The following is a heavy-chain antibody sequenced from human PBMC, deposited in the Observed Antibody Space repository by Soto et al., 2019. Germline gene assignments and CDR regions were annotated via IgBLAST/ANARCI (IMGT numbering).Heavy chain of an antibody. J-gene: IGHJ6*02. V-gene: IGHV1-3*01. Sequence: QVPLVQSGAEVKKPGASVKVSCKASGYTFTSYAMHWVRQAPGQRLEWMGWINAGNGNTKYSQKFQGRVTITRDTSASTGYMELSSLRSEDAAVYYCARDATSPSIAVAGDMENYYYGMDVWGQGTTVTVSS. CDR2: INAGNGNT. CDR3: ARDATSPSIAVAGDMENYYYGMDV. CDR1: GYTFTSYA. D-gene: IGHD6-19*01.